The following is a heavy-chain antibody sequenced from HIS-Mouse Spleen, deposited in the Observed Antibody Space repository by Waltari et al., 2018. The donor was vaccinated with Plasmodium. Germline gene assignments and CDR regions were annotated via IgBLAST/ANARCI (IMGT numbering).Heavy chain of an antibody. D-gene: IGHD6-13*01. CDR1: GYTFTGYY. Sequence: QVQLVQSGAEVKKPGASVKVSCKASGYTFTGYYMHWVRQAPGQGREWMGWINPNSGCTNYAQKFQGRVTMTRDTSISTAYMDLSRLRSDDPAVYYCAREGIAADNYYYYGMDVWGQGTTVTVSS. CDR3: AREGIAADNYYYYGMDV. CDR2: INPNSGCT. V-gene: IGHV1-2*02. J-gene: IGHJ6*02.